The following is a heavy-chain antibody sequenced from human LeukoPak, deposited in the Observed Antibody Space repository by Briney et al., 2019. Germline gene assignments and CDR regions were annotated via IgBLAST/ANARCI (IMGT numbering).Heavy chain of an antibody. Sequence: ASVKVSCKASGNTFTAYYIHWVRQAPGQGLEWMGRINPNSGGTDYAQNFRGRVTLTRDTSISTAYMDLTRLRSDDTAVYYCASDQAGSVNSFDPWGQGTLVTVSS. J-gene: IGHJ5*02. CDR2: INPNSGGT. V-gene: IGHV1-2*06. CDR1: GNTFTAYY. CDR3: ASDQAGSVNSFDP.